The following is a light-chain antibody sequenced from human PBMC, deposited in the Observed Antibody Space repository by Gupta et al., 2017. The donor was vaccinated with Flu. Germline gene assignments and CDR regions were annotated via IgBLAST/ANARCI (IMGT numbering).Light chain of an antibody. CDR1: QSVRRK. CDR2: GAS. CDR3: QQYNNWPRT. Sequence: ELVMTQSPAPLSVSPGERATLSCRASQSVRRKLAWYQQKPGQAPRLIIYGASTRATGIPARFSGSGCGTELTLTISSLQSEDFAVYYCQQYNNWPRTFGGGTKVEIK. V-gene: IGKV3-15*01. J-gene: IGKJ4*01.